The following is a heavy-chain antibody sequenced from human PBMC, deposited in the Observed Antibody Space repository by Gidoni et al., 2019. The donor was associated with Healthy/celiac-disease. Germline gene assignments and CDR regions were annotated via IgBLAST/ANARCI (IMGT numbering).Heavy chain of an antibody. J-gene: IGHJ3*02. D-gene: IGHD3-22*01. Sequence: QVQLQESGPGLVKFSETLSLTCTVSGGSISSYYWSWIRQPPGKGLEWIGYIYYSGSTNYKPSLKSRVIISVDTSKNQFSLKLSSVTAADTAVYYCARLDSTDAFDIWGQGTMVTVSS. V-gene: IGHV4-59*01. CDR2: IYYSGST. CDR3: ARLDSTDAFDI. CDR1: GGSISSYY.